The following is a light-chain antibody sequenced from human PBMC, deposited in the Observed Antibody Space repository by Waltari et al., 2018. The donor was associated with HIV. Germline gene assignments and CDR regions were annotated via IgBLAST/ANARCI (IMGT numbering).Light chain of an antibody. V-gene: IGLV3-25*03. J-gene: IGLJ2*01. CDR3: HSADTTVL. Sequence: SHELTQPPSVAVSPGQTARITCHGDALTKQYTHWYQQKPGQAPVMVMYKDTERPSGIPERFSGSSSGTTVTLTISGVQAEDEADYYCHSADTTVLFGGGTKLTVL. CDR2: KDT. CDR1: ALTKQY.